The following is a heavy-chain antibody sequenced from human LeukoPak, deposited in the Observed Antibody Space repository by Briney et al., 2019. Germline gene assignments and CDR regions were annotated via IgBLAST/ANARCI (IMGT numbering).Heavy chain of an antibody. Sequence: GGSLRLSCAASGFTFSNYAMSWVRQAPGKGLEWVSSISSSADNTYHADSVKGRFTISRDNAKNSLYLQMNSLRDEDTAVYYCARGVATVDYWAQGTLVTVSS. CDR1: GFTFSNYA. CDR3: ARGVATVDY. V-gene: IGHV3-23*01. J-gene: IGHJ4*02. CDR2: ISSSADNT. D-gene: IGHD5-12*01.